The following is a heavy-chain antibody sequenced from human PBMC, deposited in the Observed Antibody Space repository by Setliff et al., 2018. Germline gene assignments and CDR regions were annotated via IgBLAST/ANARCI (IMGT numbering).Heavy chain of an antibody. J-gene: IGHJ6*01. CDR2: IYYSGST. CDR3: ARDRQYCSSTSCYTSYFYYY. CDR1: GGSISSHY. V-gene: IGHV4-59*11. Sequence: PSETLSLTCTVSGGSISSHYWSWIRQPPGKGLEWIGYIYYSGSTNYNPSLKSRVTISVDTSKNQFSLKLSSVTAADTAVYYCARDRQYCSSTSCYTSYFYYY. D-gene: IGHD2-2*02.